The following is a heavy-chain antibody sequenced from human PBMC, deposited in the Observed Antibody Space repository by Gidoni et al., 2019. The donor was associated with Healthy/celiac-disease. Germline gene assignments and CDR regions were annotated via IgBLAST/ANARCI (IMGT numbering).Heavy chain of an antibody. D-gene: IGHD1-26*01. V-gene: IGHV1-2*02. J-gene: IGHJ4*02. CDR2: INPNSGCT. CDR3: ARTWGSYYVFFDY. CDR1: GYTFTGYY. Sequence: QVQLVQSGAEGKKPGASVKVSCKASGYTFTGYYMHWVRQAPGQGLEWMGWINPNSGCTNYAQKFQGRVTMTRDTSISTAYMELSRLRSDDTAVYYCARTWGSYYVFFDYWGQGTLVTVSS.